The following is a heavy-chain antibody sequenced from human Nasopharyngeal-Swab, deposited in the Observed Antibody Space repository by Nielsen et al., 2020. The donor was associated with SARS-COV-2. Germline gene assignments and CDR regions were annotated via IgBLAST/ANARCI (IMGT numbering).Heavy chain of an antibody. CDR2: INAGNGNT. V-gene: IGHV1-3*01. CDR3: ARDGTLTIFGVAPYYYYYMDV. CDR1: GGTFSSYA. J-gene: IGHJ6*03. D-gene: IGHD3-3*01. Sequence: ASVKVSCKASGGTFSSYAISWVRQAPGQRLEWMGWINAGNGNTKYSQKFQGRVTITRDTSASTAYMELSSLRSEDTAVYYCARDGTLTIFGVAPYYYYYMDVWGKGTTVTVSS.